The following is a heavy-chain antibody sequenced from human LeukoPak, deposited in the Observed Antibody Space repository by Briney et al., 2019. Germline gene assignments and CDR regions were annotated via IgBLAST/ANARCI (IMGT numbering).Heavy chain of an antibody. J-gene: IGHJ4*02. CDR2: INPNSGGT. V-gene: IGHV1-2*02. D-gene: IGHD5-24*01. CDR3: ARSGVEMATITEDY. Sequence: ASVKVSCKAFGYTFTGYYMHWVRQGPGQGLEWMGWINPNSGGTNYAQKFQGRVTMTRDTSISTAYMELSRLRSDDTAVYYCARSGVEMATITEDYWGQGTLVTVSS. CDR1: GYTFTGYY.